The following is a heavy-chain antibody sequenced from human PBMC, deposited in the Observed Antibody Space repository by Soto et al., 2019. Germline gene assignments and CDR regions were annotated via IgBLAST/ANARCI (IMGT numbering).Heavy chain of an antibody. CDR1: GYTFTGYY. CDR3: ARASSVSARLIYLFDY. Sequence: ASVKVSCKASGYTFTGYYMHWVRQAPGQGLEWMGWINPNGGGTNYAQKFQGWVTMTRDTSISTAYMELSRLRSDDTAVYYCARASSVSARLIYLFDYWGQGTLVTVSS. V-gene: IGHV1-2*04. D-gene: IGHD2-21*01. J-gene: IGHJ4*02. CDR2: INPNGGGT.